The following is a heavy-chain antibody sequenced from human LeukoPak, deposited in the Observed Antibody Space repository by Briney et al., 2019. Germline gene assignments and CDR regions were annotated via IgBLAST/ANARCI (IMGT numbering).Heavy chain of an antibody. J-gene: IGHJ5*02. Sequence: PGGSLRLSCAASGFTFSGSAMHWVRQASGKGLEWVGRIRSKANSYATAYAASVKGRFTISRDDSKNTAYPQMNSLKTEDTAVYYCTRHVGYYGSGKEPWFDPWGQGTLVTVSS. V-gene: IGHV3-73*01. CDR3: TRHVGYYGSGKEPWFDP. D-gene: IGHD3-10*01. CDR2: IRSKANSYAT. CDR1: GFTFSGSA.